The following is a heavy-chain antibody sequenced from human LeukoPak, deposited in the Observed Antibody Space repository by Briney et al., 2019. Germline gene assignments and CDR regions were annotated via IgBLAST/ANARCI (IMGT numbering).Heavy chain of an antibody. CDR1: GGSISSRSYY. J-gene: IGHJ6*02. V-gene: IGHV4-39*01. Sequence: SETLSLTCTVSGGSISSRSYYWGWIRQPPGKGLEWIGKISDSGSTYYSPSLRSRVTISIDMSKNQFSLKLSSVTATDTAVYYCARGMGYYGSGSYTYYYYYYGMDVWGQGTAVTVSS. D-gene: IGHD3-10*01. CDR3: ARGMGYYGSGSYTYYYYYYGMDV. CDR2: ISDSGST.